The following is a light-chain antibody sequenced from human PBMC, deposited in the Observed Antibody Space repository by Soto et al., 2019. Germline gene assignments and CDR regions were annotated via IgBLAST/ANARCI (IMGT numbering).Light chain of an antibody. CDR2: SNN. J-gene: IGLJ2*01. CDR3: AAWDDSLSGVV. V-gene: IGLV1-47*02. CDR1: SSNIGRNY. Sequence: QAVVTQPPSASGTPGQRVTISCSGSSSNIGRNYVYWYQQLPGTAPKLLIYSNNQRPSGVPDRFSGSKSGTSASLAISGLRSEDEADYHCAAWDDSLSGVVFGGGTKVTVL.